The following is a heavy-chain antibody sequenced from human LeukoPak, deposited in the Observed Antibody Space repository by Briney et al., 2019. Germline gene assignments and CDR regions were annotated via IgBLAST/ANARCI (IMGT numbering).Heavy chain of an antibody. D-gene: IGHD6-19*01. CDR1: GFTFSSYA. Sequence: SGGSLRLSCATSGFTFSSYAMSWVRQAPGKGLEWVSAISGSGGSTYYADSVKGRFTISRDNSKNTLSLQMSSLRAEETAVYYCAKVDSSGWYGGVAFDIWGQGTVAIVSS. J-gene: IGHJ3*02. CDR3: AKVDSSGWYGGVAFDI. CDR2: ISGSGGST. V-gene: IGHV3-23*01.